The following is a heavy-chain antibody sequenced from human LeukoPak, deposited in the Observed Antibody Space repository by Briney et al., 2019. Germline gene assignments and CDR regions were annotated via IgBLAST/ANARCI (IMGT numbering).Heavy chain of an antibody. CDR2: IVLLLGVA. Sequence: SVKVSCKASGDTSSDYAISWVRQAPGQGLEYMGRIVLLLGVANYAQKFQGRVTITADKSTSTAYMDLSSLRSEDTAVYYCARLLGDSSDYSFDYWGQGTLVTVSS. V-gene: IGHV1-69*04. CDR1: GDTSSDYA. J-gene: IGHJ4*02. D-gene: IGHD3-22*01. CDR3: ARLLGDSSDYSFDY.